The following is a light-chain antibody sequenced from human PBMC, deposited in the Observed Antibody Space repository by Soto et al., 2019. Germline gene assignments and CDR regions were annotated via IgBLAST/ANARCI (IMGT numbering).Light chain of an antibody. CDR2: AAS. J-gene: IGKJ2*01. Sequence: DIQMTQSPSSLSASIGDRVTFTCRASQDIRNYLAWYQQKPGEVPKLLIYAASALQSGVPSRFSGSGSGTDFTLTIGSLQTEEFSTAYCQEYDSVPFTFGQGTKLEIK. CDR1: QDIRNY. V-gene: IGKV1-27*01. CDR3: QEYDSVPFT.